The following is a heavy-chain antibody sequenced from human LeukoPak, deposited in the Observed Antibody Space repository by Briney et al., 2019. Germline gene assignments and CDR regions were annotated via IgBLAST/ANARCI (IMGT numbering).Heavy chain of an antibody. Sequence: SETLSLTCAVYGGSFSGYYWSWIRQPPGKGLEWIGEINHSGSTNYNPSLKSRVAISVDTSKNQFSLKLSSVTAADTAVYYCARHGYCSSTSCPQGAFDIWGQGTMVTVSS. CDR1: GGSFSGYY. V-gene: IGHV4-34*01. CDR2: INHSGST. CDR3: ARHGYCSSTSCPQGAFDI. J-gene: IGHJ3*02. D-gene: IGHD2-2*03.